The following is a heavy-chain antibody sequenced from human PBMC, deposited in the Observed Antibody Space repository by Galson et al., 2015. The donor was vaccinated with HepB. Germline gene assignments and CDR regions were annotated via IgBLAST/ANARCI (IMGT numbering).Heavy chain of an antibody. J-gene: IGHJ4*02. Sequence: SLRLSCAASGFTFSSYWMSWVRQAPGKGLEWVANIKQDGSEKYYVDSVKGRFTISRDNAKNSLYLQMNSLRAEDTAVYYCAGGGYSYGYLLDYWGQGTLVTVSS. CDR3: AGGGYSYGYLLDY. V-gene: IGHV3-7*01. CDR2: IKQDGSEK. CDR1: GFTFSSYW. D-gene: IGHD5-18*01.